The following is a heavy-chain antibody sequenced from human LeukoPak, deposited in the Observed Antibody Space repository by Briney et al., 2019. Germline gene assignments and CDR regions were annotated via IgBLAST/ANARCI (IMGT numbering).Heavy chain of an antibody. Sequence: GGSLRLSCTASGFTFGDYAMSWVRQAPGKGLEWVGFIRSKAYGGTTEYAASVKGRYTISRDDSKSIAYLQMNSLKTEDTAVYYCTRDLVGSSWYSPRVYGMDVWGQGTTVTVSS. CDR2: IRSKAYGGTT. D-gene: IGHD6-13*01. V-gene: IGHV3-49*04. CDR3: TRDLVGSSWYSPRVYGMDV. J-gene: IGHJ6*02. CDR1: GFTFGDYA.